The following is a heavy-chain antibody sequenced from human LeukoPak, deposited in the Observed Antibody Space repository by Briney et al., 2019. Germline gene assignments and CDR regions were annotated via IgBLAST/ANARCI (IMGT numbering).Heavy chain of an antibody. CDR2: ISYDGSNK. V-gene: IGHV3-30*18. CDR1: GFTFSSYG. J-gene: IGHJ4*02. D-gene: IGHD5-18*01. CDR3: AKASTELWLQGSIYYFDY. Sequence: PGRSLRLSCAASGFTFSSYGMHWVRQAPGKGLEWVAVISYDGSNKYYADSVKGRFTISRDNSKNTLYLQMNSLRAEDTAVYYCAKASTELWLQGSIYYFDYWGQGTLVTVSS.